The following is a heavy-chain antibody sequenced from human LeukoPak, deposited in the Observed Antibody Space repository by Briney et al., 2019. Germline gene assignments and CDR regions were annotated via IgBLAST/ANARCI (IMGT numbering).Heavy chain of an antibody. D-gene: IGHD3-9*01. V-gene: IGHV1-69*06. CDR2: IIPIFGTA. J-gene: IGHJ3*02. CDR1: GGTFSSYA. CDR3: ATPDYDILTSRAFDI. Sequence: ASVKVSCKASGGTFSSYAISWVRQAPGQGLEWMGGIIPIFGTANYAQKFQGRVTITADKSTSTAYMELGSLRSEDTAVYYCATPDYDILTSRAFDIWGQGTMVTVSS.